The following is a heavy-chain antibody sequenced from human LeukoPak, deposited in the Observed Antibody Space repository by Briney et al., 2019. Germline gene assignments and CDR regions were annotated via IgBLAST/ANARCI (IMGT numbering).Heavy chain of an antibody. CDR3: AKGAAAGIRGYFDY. V-gene: IGHV3-9*01. J-gene: IGHJ4*02. CDR2: ISYNRDGI. Sequence: GRSLRLSCVASGFTFDDYAMHWVRQAPGKGLEWVSGISYNRDGIGYADSVKGRFTVPRDNAKNSLYLQMNSLRSEDTALYHCAKGAAAGIRGYFDYWGQGILVTVSS. CDR1: GFTFDDYA. D-gene: IGHD6-25*01.